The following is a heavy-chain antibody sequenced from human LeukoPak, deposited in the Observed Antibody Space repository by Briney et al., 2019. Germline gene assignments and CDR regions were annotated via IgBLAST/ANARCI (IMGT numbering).Heavy chain of an antibody. J-gene: IGHJ1*01. CDR3: ARSRGKYFQR. Sequence: PGGSLRLSCEASGFTFSSYDRNWVRQAPGKGLQWISHITQGGSTIYYADSVKGRFTIFRDNAKSSLYLQMDSLRVEDTAIYYCARSRGKYFQRWGQGTLATVSS. V-gene: IGHV3-48*03. CDR1: GFTFSSYD. D-gene: IGHD3-16*01. CDR2: ITQGGSTI.